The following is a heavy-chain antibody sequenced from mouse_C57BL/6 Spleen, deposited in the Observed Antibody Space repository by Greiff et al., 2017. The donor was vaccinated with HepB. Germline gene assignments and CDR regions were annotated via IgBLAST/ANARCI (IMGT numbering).Heavy chain of an antibody. V-gene: IGHV1-74*01. D-gene: IGHD1-1*01. CDR3: AIGITTVVGYVDV. CDR1: GYTFTSYW. Sequence: QVQLQQPGAELVKPGASVKVSCKASGYTFTSYWMHWVKQRPGHGLEWIGRIHPSDSDPNYNQKFKGKATLTVDKSSSTTYMQLSILTSEDSAVFYCAIGITTVVGYVDVWGTGTTVTVSS. CDR2: IHPSDSDP. J-gene: IGHJ1*03.